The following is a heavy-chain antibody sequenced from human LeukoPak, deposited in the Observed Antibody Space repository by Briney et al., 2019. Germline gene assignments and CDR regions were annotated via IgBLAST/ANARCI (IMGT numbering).Heavy chain of an antibody. Sequence: ASVKVSCKASGYTFTSYDINWVRQATGQGLEWMGWMNPNSGNTGYAQKFQGRVTMTRNTSISTAYMELSSLRFEDTAVYYCAREGDYYGSGDQGYWGQGTLVTVSS. CDR3: AREGDYYGSGDQGY. CDR2: MNPNSGNT. J-gene: IGHJ4*02. V-gene: IGHV1-8*01. D-gene: IGHD3-10*01. CDR1: GYTFTSYD.